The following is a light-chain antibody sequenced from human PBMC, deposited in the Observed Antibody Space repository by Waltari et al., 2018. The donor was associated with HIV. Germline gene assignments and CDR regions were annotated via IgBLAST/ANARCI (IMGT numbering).Light chain of an antibody. J-gene: IGLJ3*02. CDR3: AARDDSLNGPV. CDR1: TSNIGTNT. V-gene: IGLV1-44*01. CDR2: SDD. Sequence: QSVLTQPPSASGPPGQRVYISCSGSTSNIGTNTVTWYKHLPGTAPKLLIYSDDQRPSGVPDRFSGSKSGTSASLAISGLQSEDESDYFCAARDDSLNGPVFGGGTKLTVL.